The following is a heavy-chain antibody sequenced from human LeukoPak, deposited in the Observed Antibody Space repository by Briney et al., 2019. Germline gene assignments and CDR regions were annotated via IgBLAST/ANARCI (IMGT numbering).Heavy chain of an antibody. CDR3: AGHHPRNTVDF. D-gene: IGHD2/OR15-2a*01. CDR2: IIHSGST. Sequence: SETLSLTCAVYGGSFSGYYWSWIRQPPGKGLEWIGEIIHSGSTNYNPSLKSRVTISLDTSKNQFSLKLSSVTAADTAVYYCAGHHPRNTVDFWGQGTLVTVSS. J-gene: IGHJ4*02. CDR1: GGSFSGYY. V-gene: IGHV4-34*12.